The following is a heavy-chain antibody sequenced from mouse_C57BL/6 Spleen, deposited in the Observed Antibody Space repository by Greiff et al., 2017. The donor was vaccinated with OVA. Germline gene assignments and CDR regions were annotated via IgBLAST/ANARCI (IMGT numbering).Heavy chain of an antibody. CDR1: GYTFTSYW. V-gene: IGHV1-50*01. J-gene: IGHJ3*01. CDR2: IDPSDSYT. CDR3: AKKEGDDWFAY. Sequence: VQLQQPGAELVKPGASVKLSCKASGYTFTSYWMQWVKQRPGQGLEWIGEIDPSDSYTNYNQKFKGKATLTVDTSSSTAYMQLSRLTAEDSAVYYSAKKEGDDWFAYWGQGTLVTVSA. D-gene: IGHD2-13*01.